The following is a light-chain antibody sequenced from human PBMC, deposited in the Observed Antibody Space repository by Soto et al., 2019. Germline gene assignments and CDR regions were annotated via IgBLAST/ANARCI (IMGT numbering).Light chain of an antibody. V-gene: IGKV1-39*01. CDR3: QQSYSSSWT. CDR1: QSISNY. Sequence: DIQMTQSPSSLSASVGDRVTLTCRASQSISNYLNWYQQKPGKAPKFLIYGASSLQSGVPSRFSGSGSGTDFTLTISSLQREEFATYFCQQSYSSSWTFGQGTKVDIK. CDR2: GAS. J-gene: IGKJ1*01.